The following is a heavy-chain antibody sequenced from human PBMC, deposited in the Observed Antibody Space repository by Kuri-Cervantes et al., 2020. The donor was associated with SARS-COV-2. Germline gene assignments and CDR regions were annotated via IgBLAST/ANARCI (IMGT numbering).Heavy chain of an antibody. CDR1: ELTFSSYD. Sequence: GGSLRLSCAASELTFSSYDMHWVRQAPGKGLEWVAVIWYDGSNKYYADSVQGRFTISRDNSKNTLYLQMNSLRAEDTAVYYCARSGGPGGIQLWLVPLDYWGQGTLVTVSS. CDR2: IWYDGSNK. CDR3: ARSGGPGGIQLWLVPLDY. D-gene: IGHD5-18*01. V-gene: IGHV3-30*19. J-gene: IGHJ4*02.